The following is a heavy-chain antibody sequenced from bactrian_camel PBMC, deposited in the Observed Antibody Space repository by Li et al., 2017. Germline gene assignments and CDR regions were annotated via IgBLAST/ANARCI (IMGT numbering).Heavy chain of an antibody. Sequence: QLVESGGGSVQAEGSLRLSCAASGFTGGRHCMAWFRQAPGKEREGVAGVYSGGAPYYDDDSVKGRFTISRDNAKNTLYLQMSSLKPEDTAMYYCAAVEAAFHDGFWFSFDRYNYWGRGTQVTVS. CDR2: VYSGGAP. CDR1: GFTGGRHC. CDR3: AAVEAAFHDGFWFSFDRYNY. V-gene: IGHV3S55*01. D-gene: IGHD6*01. J-gene: IGHJ4*01.